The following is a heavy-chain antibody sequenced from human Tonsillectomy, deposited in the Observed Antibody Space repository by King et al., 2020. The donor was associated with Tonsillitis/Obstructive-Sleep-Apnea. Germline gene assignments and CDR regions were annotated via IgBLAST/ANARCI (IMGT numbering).Heavy chain of an antibody. Sequence: VQLVESGGGVVQPGRSLRLSCAASGFTFSSYAMHWVRQAPGKGLEWVAVISYDGSNKYYADSVKGRFTISRDNSKNTLYLQMNSLRAEDTAVYYCARGPEQWLESWGQGTLGTVSS. V-gene: IGHV3-30*04. J-gene: IGHJ4*02. D-gene: IGHD6-19*01. CDR3: ARGPEQWLES. CDR2: ISYDGSNK. CDR1: GFTFSSYA.